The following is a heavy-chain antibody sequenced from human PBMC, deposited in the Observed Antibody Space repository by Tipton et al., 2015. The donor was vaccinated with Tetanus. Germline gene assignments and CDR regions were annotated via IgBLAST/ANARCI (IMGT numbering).Heavy chain of an antibody. CDR1: GFSFSDYG. CDR3: ARDAGYRRNYFDF. V-gene: IGHV3-30*15. CDR2: MSFDGSSE. Sequence: SLRLSCAASGFSFSDYGMHWVRQAPGKGLEWVAGMSFDGSSESYADSVRGRFTISRDNFRNTPSLQMRGLGADDTAVYYCARDAGYRRNYFDFWGQGTLVTVSS. J-gene: IGHJ4*02. D-gene: IGHD2-2*02.